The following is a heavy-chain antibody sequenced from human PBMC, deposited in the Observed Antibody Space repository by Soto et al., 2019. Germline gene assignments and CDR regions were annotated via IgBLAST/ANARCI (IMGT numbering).Heavy chain of an antibody. V-gene: IGHV3-23*01. Sequence: EVQLLESGGGLVKPGGSLRLSCAASGFTFTNYAMTWVRQAPGKGLEWVSSISGGDGDTSYADSVKGLFTISRDNSENTMFLQMNSLRPDDTAVYYRAKDRFTSTVRKYWFFDLWGRGTLVTVSS. CDR3: AKDRFTSTVRKYWFFDL. D-gene: IGHD3-10*01. CDR2: ISGGDGDT. CDR1: GFTFTNYA. J-gene: IGHJ2*01.